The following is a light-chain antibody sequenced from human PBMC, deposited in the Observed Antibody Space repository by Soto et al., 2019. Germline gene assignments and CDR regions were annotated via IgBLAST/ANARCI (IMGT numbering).Light chain of an antibody. CDR3: CSYAGSSTVV. V-gene: IGLV2-23*01. J-gene: IGLJ1*01. Sequence: QSALTQPASVSGSPGQSITISCTGTSSDVGSYHLVSWYQHHPGKAPKLMIYEGSKRPSGVSNRFSGSKSGNTASLPISGLQAEDEVDYYCCSYAGSSTVVFGTGTKLTVL. CDR2: EGS. CDR1: SSDVGSYHL.